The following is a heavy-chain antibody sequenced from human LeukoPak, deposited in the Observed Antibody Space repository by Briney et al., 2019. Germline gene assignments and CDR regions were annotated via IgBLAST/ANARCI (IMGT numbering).Heavy chain of an antibody. D-gene: IGHD6-13*01. CDR1: GGSISSGGYS. J-gene: IGHJ6*02. CDR3: AGIAARGYYYYYYGMDV. Sequence: SQTLSLTCAVSGGSISSGGYSWSWIRQPPGKGLEWIGYIYHSGSTYYNPSLKSRVIISVDRSKNQFSLKLSSVTAADTAVYYCAGIAARGYYYYYYGMDVWGQGTTVTVSS. CDR2: IYHSGST. V-gene: IGHV4-30-2*01.